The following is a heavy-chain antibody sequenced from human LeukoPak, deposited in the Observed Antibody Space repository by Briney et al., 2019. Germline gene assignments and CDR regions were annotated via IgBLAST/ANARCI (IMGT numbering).Heavy chain of an antibody. CDR1: GYSFSSYA. Sequence: GESLKISCKGSGYSFSSYAMSWVRQAPGKGLEWVSAISGSGGSTYYADSVKGRFTVSRDNSKNTLYLQMNSLRAEDTAVYYCAKDSIVGATGEVFDYWGQGTLVTVSS. CDR2: ISGSGGST. CDR3: AKDSIVGATGEVFDY. D-gene: IGHD1-26*01. J-gene: IGHJ4*02. V-gene: IGHV3-23*01.